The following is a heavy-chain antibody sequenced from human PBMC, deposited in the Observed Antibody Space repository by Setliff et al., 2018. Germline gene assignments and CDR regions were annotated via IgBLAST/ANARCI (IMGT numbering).Heavy chain of an antibody. CDR2: ISAYNGYI. D-gene: IGHD2-2*01. CDR3: ARAPGTVVVPASRSAFDI. Sequence: ASVKVSCKASGYTFSNYGISWVRQAPGQGLEWMGWISAYNGYIIYAQKLQGRVTMTTDTSTSTAYMEVRSLRSDDTAVYYCARAPGTVVVPASRSAFDIWGQGTRVTVS. J-gene: IGHJ3*02. CDR1: GYTFSNYG. V-gene: IGHV1-18*01.